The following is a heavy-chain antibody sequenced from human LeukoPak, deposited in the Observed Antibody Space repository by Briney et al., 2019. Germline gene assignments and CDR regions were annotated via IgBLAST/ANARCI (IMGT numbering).Heavy chain of an antibody. CDR1: GYTFTGFY. Sequence: ASVTVSCKASGYTFTGFYMHWVRLAPGQGREWMGWINPNSGGSTSYAQKFQGRVTMTRDMSTSTVYMELSSLRSEDTAVYYCAREGFGELSGAFDIWGQGTMVTVSS. CDR2: INPNSGGST. CDR3: AREGFGELSGAFDI. V-gene: IGHV1-46*01. D-gene: IGHD3-10*01. J-gene: IGHJ3*02.